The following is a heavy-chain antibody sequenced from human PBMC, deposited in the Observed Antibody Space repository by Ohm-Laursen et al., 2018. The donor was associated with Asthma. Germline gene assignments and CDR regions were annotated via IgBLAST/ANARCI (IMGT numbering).Heavy chain of an antibody. V-gene: IGHV3-30-3*01. CDR1: GFTFRSSA. J-gene: IGHJ4*02. D-gene: IGHD3-10*01. CDR2: ISYDGSNK. CDR3: ARDKSFYGSGSALVY. Sequence: SLRLSCTASGFTFRSSAMHWVRQAPGKGLEWVAVISYDGSNKYYADSVKGRFTISRDNSKNTLYLQMNSLRAEDTAVYYCARDKSFYGSGSALVYWGQGTLVTVSS.